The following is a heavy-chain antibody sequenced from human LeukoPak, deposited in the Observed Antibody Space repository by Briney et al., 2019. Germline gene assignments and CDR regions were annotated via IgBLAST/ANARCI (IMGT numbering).Heavy chain of an antibody. CDR3: AREFSGSWYSWFDP. CDR1: GGSISSGGYS. Sequence: SETLSLTCAVSGGSISSGGYSWSWIRQPPGKGLEWIGYIYHSGSTYYNPSLKSRVTISVDRSKNQFSLKLSSVTAADTAVYYCAREFSGSWYSWFDPWGQGTLVTVSS. J-gene: IGHJ5*02. CDR2: IYHSGST. D-gene: IGHD6-13*01. V-gene: IGHV4-30-2*01.